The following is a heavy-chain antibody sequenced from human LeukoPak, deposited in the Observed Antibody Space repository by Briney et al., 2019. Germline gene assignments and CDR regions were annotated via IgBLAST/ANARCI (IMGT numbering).Heavy chain of an antibody. V-gene: IGHV3-49*03. J-gene: IGHJ4*02. CDR1: GFTFADYL. CDR3: AKPATSILIYFDS. CDR2: VRSKTYGGTT. D-gene: IGHD2-2*01. Sequence: GGSLRLSCTASGFTFADYLMSWFRQAPGKGLEWVGFVRSKTYGGTTEYAASVKGRFTISRDDSKRIAYLQMNSLETEDTAVYYCAKPATSILIYFDSWGQGILVTVSS.